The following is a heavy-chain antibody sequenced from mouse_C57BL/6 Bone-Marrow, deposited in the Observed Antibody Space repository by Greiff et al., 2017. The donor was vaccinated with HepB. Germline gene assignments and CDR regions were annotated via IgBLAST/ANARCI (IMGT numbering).Heavy chain of an antibody. D-gene: IGHD1-1*01. CDR3: ARENYYGSSSGDY. Sequence: QVHVKQSGPELVKPGASVKLSCKASGCTFTSYDINWVKQRPGQGLEWIGWIYPRDGSTKYNEKFKGKATLTVDTSSSTAYMELHSLTSEDSAVYFWARENYYGSSSGDYWGQGTTLTVSS. CDR1: GCTFTSYD. CDR2: IYPRDGST. V-gene: IGHV1-85*01. J-gene: IGHJ2*01.